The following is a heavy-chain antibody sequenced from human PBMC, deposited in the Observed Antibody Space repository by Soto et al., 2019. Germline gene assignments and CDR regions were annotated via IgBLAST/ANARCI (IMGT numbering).Heavy chain of an antibody. Sequence: EVQLVESGGGLVKPGGSLRLSCAASGFTFNTAWMNWVRQAPGEGLEWVGRIKTSADGGATDYAAPVQGRFTISRDDSKNALYLHMTSLKTEDTAVYYCTTGSVEGVWGQGTTVTVSS. J-gene: IGHJ6*02. V-gene: IGHV3-15*07. CDR3: TTGSVEGV. D-gene: IGHD2-15*01. CDR2: IKTSADGGAT. CDR1: GFTFNTAW.